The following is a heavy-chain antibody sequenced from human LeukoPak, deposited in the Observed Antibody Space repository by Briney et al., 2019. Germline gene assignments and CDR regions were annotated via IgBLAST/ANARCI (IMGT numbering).Heavy chain of an antibody. Sequence: GGSLGLSCAASGFTLSSYWMHWVRQAPGKGLVWVSRINSDGNSITYADSVKGRFTISRDNAKNTLYLQMNSLRADDTAVYYCASSPLIGLDWGQGTLVTVSS. CDR1: GFTLSSYW. V-gene: IGHV3-74*01. J-gene: IGHJ4*02. CDR2: INSDGNSI. CDR3: ASSPLIGLD. D-gene: IGHD3/OR15-3a*01.